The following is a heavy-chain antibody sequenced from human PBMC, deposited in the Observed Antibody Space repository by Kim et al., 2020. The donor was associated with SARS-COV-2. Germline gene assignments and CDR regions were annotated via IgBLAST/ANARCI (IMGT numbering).Heavy chain of an antibody. D-gene: IGHD3-16*01. V-gene: IGHV5-51*01. J-gene: IGHJ4*02. CDR2: IYPGDSDT. CDR3: ARHEVEMADSGGFAGY. Sequence: GESLKISCKGSGYSFTSYWIGWVRQMPGKGLEWMGIIYPGDSDTRYSPSFQGQVTISADKSISTAYLQWSSLKASDTAMYYCARHEVEMADSGGFAGYWGQGTLVTVSS. CDR1: GYSFTSYW.